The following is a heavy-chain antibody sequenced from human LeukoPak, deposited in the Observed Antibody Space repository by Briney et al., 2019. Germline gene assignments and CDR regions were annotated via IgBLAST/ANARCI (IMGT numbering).Heavy chain of an antibody. D-gene: IGHD6-19*01. CDR3: ALSAQQWLVRRELWYFDL. CDR1: GGSISSDDYY. J-gene: IGHJ2*01. Sequence: SETLSLTCTVSGGSISSDDYYWSWVRQPPGKGLEWIGYIYYSGSTYYNPSLKSRVTISVDTSKNQFSLKLSSVTAADTAVYYCALSAQQWLVRRELWYFDLWGRGTLVTVSS. CDR2: IYYSGST. V-gene: IGHV4-30-4*01.